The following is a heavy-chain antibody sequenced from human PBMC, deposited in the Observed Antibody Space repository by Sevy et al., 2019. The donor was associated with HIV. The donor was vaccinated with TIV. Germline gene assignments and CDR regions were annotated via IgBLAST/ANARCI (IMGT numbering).Heavy chain of an antibody. Sequence: ASVKVSCKVSGYTLTALSMHWVRQAPGKGLEWMGGFDPEDGEIIYPQKFQGRVTMTEDTSTDTAYMELSSLRSEDTAMYYCATTKGGSYCSGGSCYPGYYYDGTDVWGQGTTVTVSS. J-gene: IGHJ6*02. D-gene: IGHD2-15*01. CDR2: FDPEDGEI. CDR1: GYTLTALS. CDR3: ATTKGGSYCSGGSCYPGYYYDGTDV. V-gene: IGHV1-24*01.